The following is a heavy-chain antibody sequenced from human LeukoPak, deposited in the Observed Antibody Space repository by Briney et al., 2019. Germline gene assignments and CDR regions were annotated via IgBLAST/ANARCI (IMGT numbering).Heavy chain of an antibody. CDR2: IYHSGST. Sequence: PSETLSLTCAVSGVSISGSGHYWGWIRQPPGKGLEWIGNIYHSGSTYYNASLRSRVTISIDTSRNQFSLRLNSVTAADTAMYYCAKSGGYGLIDCWGQGTLVTVSS. D-gene: IGHD1-26*01. CDR1: GVSISGSGHY. CDR3: AKSGGYGLIDC. J-gene: IGHJ4*02. V-gene: IGHV4-39*01.